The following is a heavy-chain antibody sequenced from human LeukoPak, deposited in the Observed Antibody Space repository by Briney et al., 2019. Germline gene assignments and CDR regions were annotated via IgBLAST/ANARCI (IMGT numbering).Heavy chain of an antibody. Sequence: SVKVSCKASGGTFSSYAISWVRQAPGQGLEWMGGIIPIFGTANYAQKFQGRVTITADKSTSTAYMELSSLRSEDTAVYYCAKDLSRGAFGMWGQGTLVTVSS. CDR3: AKDLSRGAFGM. J-gene: IGHJ3*02. CDR1: GGTFSSYA. V-gene: IGHV1-69*06. D-gene: IGHD3-10*01. CDR2: IIPIFGTA.